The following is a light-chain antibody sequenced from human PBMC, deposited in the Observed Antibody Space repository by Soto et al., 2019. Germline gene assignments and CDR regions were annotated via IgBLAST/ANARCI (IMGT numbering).Light chain of an antibody. CDR3: MQGTHSWT. CDR2: KVS. J-gene: IGKJ1*01. Sequence: DVVLTQPPLSLPVTLGQPASISCRSSQSLVYNDGNIYLNWFQQRPGQSPRRLIYKVSNRDSGVPDRFSGSGSGTDFTLQISRVEAEDVGVYYCMQGTHSWTFGRGTKVDIK. CDR1: QSLVYNDGNIY. V-gene: IGKV2-30*01.